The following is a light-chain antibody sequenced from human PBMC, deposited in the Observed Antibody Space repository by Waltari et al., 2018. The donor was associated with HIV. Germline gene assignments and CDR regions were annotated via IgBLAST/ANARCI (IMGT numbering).Light chain of an antibody. CDR1: SSDVGSYNR. V-gene: IGLV2-18*02. CDR3: GSYTSSSTWV. CDR2: EVS. Sequence: QSALTQPPSVSGSPGQSVTISSTGTSSDVGSYNRVSWYQQPPGTAPKLMIYEVSNRPSGVPDRFSGSKSGNTASLTISGLQAEDEADYYCGSYTSSSTWVFGGGTKLTVL. J-gene: IGLJ3*02.